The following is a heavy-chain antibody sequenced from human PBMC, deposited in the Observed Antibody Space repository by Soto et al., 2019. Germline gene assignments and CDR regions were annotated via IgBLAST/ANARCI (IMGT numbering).Heavy chain of an antibody. CDR1: GYSISSGYY. CDR2: IYHSGST. J-gene: IGHJ4*02. V-gene: IGHV4-38-2*02. CDR3: ARDFGGATDY. Sequence: SETLSLTCAVSGYSISSGYYWGWIRQPPGKGLEWIGSIYHSGSTYYNPSLKSRVTISVDTSKNQFSLKLSSVTAADTAVYYCARDFGGATDYRGQGTLVTVSS. D-gene: IGHD1-26*01.